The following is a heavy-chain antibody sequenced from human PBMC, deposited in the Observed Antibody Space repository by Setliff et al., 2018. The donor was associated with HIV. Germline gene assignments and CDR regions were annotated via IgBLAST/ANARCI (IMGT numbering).Heavy chain of an antibody. CDR3: ARSRGSGGFDY. CDR2: INPNGGST. CDR1: GYTFTSYY. Sequence: ASVKVSCKASGYTFTSYYVHFVRQAPGQGPEWMGIINPNGGSTNYAQKFEGRVTMTRDTSTSTVYMELSSLRSEDTAVYYCARSRGSGGFDYWGQGTLVTVSS. J-gene: IGHJ4*02. D-gene: IGHD1-26*01. V-gene: IGHV1-46*01.